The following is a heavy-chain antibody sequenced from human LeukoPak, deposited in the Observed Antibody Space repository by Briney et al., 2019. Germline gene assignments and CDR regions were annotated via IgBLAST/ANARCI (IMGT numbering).Heavy chain of an antibody. CDR1: GGTFSSYT. V-gene: IGHV1-69*04. J-gene: IGHJ5*02. CDR3: ARDLGIAVPGTWFAP. Sequence: SVKVSCKASGGTFSSYTISWVRQAPGQGLEWMGRIIPILGIANYAQKFQGRVTITADKSTSTAYMELSRLRSEDTAVYYCARDLGIAVPGTWFAPWGQGTLVTVSS. D-gene: IGHD6-19*01. CDR2: IIPILGIA.